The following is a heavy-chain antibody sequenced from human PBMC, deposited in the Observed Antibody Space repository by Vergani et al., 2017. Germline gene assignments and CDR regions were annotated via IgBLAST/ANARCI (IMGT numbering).Heavy chain of an antibody. CDR2: IYYSGST. CDR3: ARGHILLGTGSRYYYYGMDV. J-gene: IGHJ6*02. CDR1: GGSISSSSYY. V-gene: IGHV4-39*01. D-gene: IGHD3-10*01. Sequence: QLQLQESGPGLAKPSETLSLTCTVSGGSISSSSYYWGWIRQPPGKGLEWIGSIYYSGSTYYNPSLKSRVTISVDTSKNQFSLKLSSVTAADTAVYYCARGHILLGTGSRYYYYGMDVWGQGTTVTVSS.